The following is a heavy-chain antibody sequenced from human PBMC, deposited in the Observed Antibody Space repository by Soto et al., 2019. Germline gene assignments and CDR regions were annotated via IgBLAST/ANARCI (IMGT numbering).Heavy chain of an antibody. Sequence: GGSLRLSCAASGFTFSSYAMSWVRQAPGKGLEWVSAISGSGGSTYYADSVKGRFTISRDNSKNTLYLQMNSLRAEDTAVYYCAKEYYYGSGPWRGMDVWGQGTTVTVSS. D-gene: IGHD3-10*01. CDR2: ISGSGGST. V-gene: IGHV3-23*01. J-gene: IGHJ6*02. CDR3: AKEYYYGSGPWRGMDV. CDR1: GFTFSSYA.